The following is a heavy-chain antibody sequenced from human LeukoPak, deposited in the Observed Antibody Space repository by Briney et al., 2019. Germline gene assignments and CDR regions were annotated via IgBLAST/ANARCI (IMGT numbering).Heavy chain of an antibody. CDR1: GYTLTNYG. CDR2: ISPYHGNT. V-gene: IGHV1-18*01. Sequence: ASVKVSCKASGYTLTNYGITWVRQAPGQGLEWMGWISPYHGNTNYAQKLQGRVTMTTDTSTSTAYMELRSLSSDDTAVYYCATEGGWLYSDYGGIGHWGQGTLVTVSS. J-gene: IGHJ4*02. CDR3: ATEGGWLYSDYGGIGH. D-gene: IGHD4-23*01.